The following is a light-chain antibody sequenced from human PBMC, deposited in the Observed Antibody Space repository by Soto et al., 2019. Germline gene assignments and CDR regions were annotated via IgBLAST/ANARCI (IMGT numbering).Light chain of an antibody. CDR2: GAF. CDR1: QSIPNNH. Sequence: EILLTQSPGTLSLSPGESGTLSCRASQSIPNNHLAWYQQKPGQARRLLFYGAFNRDSGIPDRFSGSGSGTDFTLTISRVEPVDFAVYSCQQYHSSPWTFGQGTKVDIK. V-gene: IGKV3-20*01. CDR3: QQYHSSPWT. J-gene: IGKJ1*01.